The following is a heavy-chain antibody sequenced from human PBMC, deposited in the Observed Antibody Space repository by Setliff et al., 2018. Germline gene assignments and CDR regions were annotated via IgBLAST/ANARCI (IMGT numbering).Heavy chain of an antibody. J-gene: IGHJ4*02. Sequence: PGGSLRLSCAASGFTFTTYAMSWVRQAPGKGLEWVSGVSGSGGSTFYADSVKGRFTISRDNSKNTIYLQMNSLRADDTAVYYCARDATYYYDTSGHYSDYFDYWAQGTLVTVS. V-gene: IGHV3-23*01. CDR3: ARDATYYYDTSGHYSDYFDY. CDR2: VSGSGGST. CDR1: GFTFTTYA. D-gene: IGHD3-22*01.